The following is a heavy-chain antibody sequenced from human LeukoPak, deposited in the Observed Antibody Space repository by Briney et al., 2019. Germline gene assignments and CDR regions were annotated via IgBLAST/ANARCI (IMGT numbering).Heavy chain of an antibody. CDR2: IIPIFGTA. D-gene: IGHD2-8*01. V-gene: IGHV1-69*06. CDR3: ARVVRRDIVLMVYARENWFDP. Sequence: SVKVSCKASGYTFTGYYMHWVRQAPGQGLEWMGGIIPIFGTANYAQKFQGRVTITADKSTSTAYMELSSLRSEDTAVYYCARVVRRDIVLMVYARENWFDPWGQGTLVTVSS. J-gene: IGHJ5*02. CDR1: GYTFTGYY.